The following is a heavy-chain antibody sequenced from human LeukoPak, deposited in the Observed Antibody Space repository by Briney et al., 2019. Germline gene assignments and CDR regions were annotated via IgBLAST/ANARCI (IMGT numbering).Heavy chain of an antibody. CDR2: INHSGST. J-gene: IGHJ5*02. V-gene: IGHV4-34*01. CDR3: ARGARRYCSSTSCYLFNVWFDP. Sequence: SETLSLTCAVYGGSFSGYYWSWIRQPPGKGLESSGEINHSGSTNYNPSLKSRVIISVDTSKNQFSLKLSSVTAADTAVYYCARGARRYCSSTSCYLFNVWFDPWGQGTLVTVSS. D-gene: IGHD2-2*01. CDR1: GGSFSGYY.